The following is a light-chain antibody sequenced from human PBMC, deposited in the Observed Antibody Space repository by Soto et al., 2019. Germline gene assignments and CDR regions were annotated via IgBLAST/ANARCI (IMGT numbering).Light chain of an antibody. Sequence: DIQLTQSPSFLSASVGDRVTITCRASQGISSDLAWYQQNPGKAPKLLIYAASTLQNGVPSTFSGSGSGTEFTLTISSLQPEDFGTYYCQQSSSTPPFTFGPGTKVDIK. V-gene: IGKV1-9*01. CDR3: QQSSSTPPFT. CDR1: QGISSD. CDR2: AAS. J-gene: IGKJ3*01.